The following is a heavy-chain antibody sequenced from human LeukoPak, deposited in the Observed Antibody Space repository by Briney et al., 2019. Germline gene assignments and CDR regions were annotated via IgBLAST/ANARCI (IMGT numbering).Heavy chain of an antibody. CDR1: GFTFNSYG. D-gene: IGHD3-10*01. Sequence: GGSLRLSCAPSGFTFNSYGMHWVRQAPGKGLEWVAAIWYDGSKQYYADSVKGRFTISRDNSKNTLNLQMNSLGGEDTAVYYCAREIWFGESRSCCDYWGQGTLVTVSS. V-gene: IGHV3-33*01. CDR2: IWYDGSKQ. CDR3: AREIWFGESRSCCDY. J-gene: IGHJ4*02.